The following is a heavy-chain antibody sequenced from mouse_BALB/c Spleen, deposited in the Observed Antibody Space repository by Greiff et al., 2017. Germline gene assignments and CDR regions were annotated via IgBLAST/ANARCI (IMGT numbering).Heavy chain of an antibody. J-gene: IGHJ4*01. CDR1: GFTFSSYA. V-gene: IGHV5-6-5*01. D-gene: IGHD2-4*01. CDR2: ISSGGST. Sequence: EVKLVESGGGLVKPGGSLKLSCAASGFTFSSYAMSWVRQTPEKRLEWVASISSGGSTYYPDSVKGRFTTSRDNAKNTLYLQMSSLRSEDTAMYYCARQGDYDYDGYAMDYWGQGTSVTVSS. CDR3: ARQGDYDYDGYAMDY.